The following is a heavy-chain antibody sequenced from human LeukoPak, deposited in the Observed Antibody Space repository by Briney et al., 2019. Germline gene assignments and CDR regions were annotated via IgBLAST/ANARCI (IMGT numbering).Heavy chain of an antibody. CDR2: ISSDGSNK. CDR1: GFTFISYA. D-gene: IGHD3-10*01. CDR3: ARDRALDY. V-gene: IGHV3-30*01. J-gene: IGHJ4*02. Sequence: GGSLRLSCAASGFTFISYAMHWVRQAPGKGLEWVAVISSDGSNKYYADSVKGRFTISRDNSKNTLYLQMNSLRAEDTAVYYRARDRALDYWGQGTLVTVSS.